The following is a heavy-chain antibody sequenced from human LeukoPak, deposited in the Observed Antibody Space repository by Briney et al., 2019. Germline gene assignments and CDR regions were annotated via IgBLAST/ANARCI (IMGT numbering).Heavy chain of an antibody. CDR2: ISGSGGST. CDR1: GFTFSSYT. J-gene: IGHJ3*02. V-gene: IGHV3-23*01. Sequence: GGSLRLSCAASGFTFSSYTMSWVRQAPGKGLEWVSGISGSGGSTYYADSVKGRFTISRDNSRNTLYLQMNSLRAEDTAVYYCAKGGTVTTTGGAFDIWGQGTMVTVSS. D-gene: IGHD4-17*01. CDR3: AKGGTVTTTGGAFDI.